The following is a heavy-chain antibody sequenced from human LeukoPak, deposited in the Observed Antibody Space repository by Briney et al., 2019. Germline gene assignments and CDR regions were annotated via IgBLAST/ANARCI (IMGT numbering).Heavy chain of an antibody. V-gene: IGHV4-34*01. CDR2: INHSGST. CDR1: GGSFSGYY. J-gene: IGHJ4*02. Sequence: SETLSLTSAVYGGSFSGYYWSWIRQPPGKGLEWIGEINHSGSTNYNPSLKSRVTISVDTSKNQFSLKLSSVTAADTAVYYCASSSGWLPFLYFDYWGQGTLVTVSS. D-gene: IGHD6-19*01. CDR3: ASSSGWLPFLYFDY.